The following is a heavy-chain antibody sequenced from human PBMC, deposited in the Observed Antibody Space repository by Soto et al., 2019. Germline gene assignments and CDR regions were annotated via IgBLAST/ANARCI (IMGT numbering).Heavy chain of an antibody. CDR2: ISYDGSNK. CDR1: GFTFSSYA. CDR3: ARAHIVVVPAYYYGMDV. Sequence: QVQLVESGGGVVQPGRSLRLSCAASGFTFSSYAMHWVRQAPGKGLEWVAVISYDGSNKYYADSVKGRVTISRDNSKNTLYLRMNSLRAEDTAVYYCARAHIVVVPAYYYGMDVWGQGTTVTVSS. J-gene: IGHJ6*02. D-gene: IGHD2-2*01. V-gene: IGHV3-30-3*01.